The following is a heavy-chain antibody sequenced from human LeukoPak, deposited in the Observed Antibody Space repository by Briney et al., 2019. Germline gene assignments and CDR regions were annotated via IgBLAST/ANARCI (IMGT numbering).Heavy chain of an antibody. CDR3: ARVDEYSSSNY. Sequence: SETLSLTCTVSGGSISSYYWSWIRQPPGKGLEWIGYIYNSGSTNYNPSLKSRVTISVDTSKNQFSLKLTSVTAADTAVHYCARVDEYSSSNYWGQGTLVTVSS. CDR1: GGSISSYY. D-gene: IGHD6-13*01. CDR2: IYNSGST. J-gene: IGHJ4*02. V-gene: IGHV4-59*01.